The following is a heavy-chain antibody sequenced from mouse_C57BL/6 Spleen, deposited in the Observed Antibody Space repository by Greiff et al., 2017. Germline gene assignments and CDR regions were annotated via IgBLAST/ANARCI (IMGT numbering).Heavy chain of an antibody. CDR1: GFSLTSYG. Sequence: QVQLQQSGPGLVAPSQSLSITCTVSGFSLTSYGVDWVRQPPGRGLEWLGVIWGGGSINYNSALMSSLSISQDNSKSQVFFTMNSLQTDDTAMYYGAKHGLGAMDYWGQGTSVTVSS. V-gene: IGHV2-9*01. D-gene: IGHD3-3*01. CDR2: IWGGGSI. CDR3: AKHGLGAMDY. J-gene: IGHJ4*01.